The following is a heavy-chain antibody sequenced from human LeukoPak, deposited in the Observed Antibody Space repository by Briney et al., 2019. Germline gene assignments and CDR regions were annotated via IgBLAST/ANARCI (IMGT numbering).Heavy chain of an antibody. Sequence: GASVKVSCKASGYTFTGYYMHWVRQAPGQGLEWMGWINPNSGGTNYAQKFQGRVTMTRDTSTSTAYMELSRLRSDDTAVYYCARDRTRGKYSSSRDAFDIWGQGTMVTVSS. CDR3: ARDRTRGKYSSSRDAFDI. CDR2: INPNSGGT. V-gene: IGHV1-2*02. D-gene: IGHD6-6*01. J-gene: IGHJ3*02. CDR1: GYTFTGYY.